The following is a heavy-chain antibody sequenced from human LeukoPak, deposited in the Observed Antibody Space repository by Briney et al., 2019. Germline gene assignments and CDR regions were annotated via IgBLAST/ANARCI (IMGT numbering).Heavy chain of an antibody. J-gene: IGHJ4*02. D-gene: IGHD3-3*01. CDR1: GFTFSNYW. Sequence: GGSLRLSCAASGFTFSNYWMSWVRQAPGKGLEWVANIKQDGSEKYYVDSVKGRFTIPRDNAKNSLYLQVDSLRAEDRAVYYRAREQIFGVVIVKSYFDLWGQGTLVTVSS. CDR3: AREQIFGVVIVKSYFDL. CDR2: IKQDGSEK. V-gene: IGHV3-7*01.